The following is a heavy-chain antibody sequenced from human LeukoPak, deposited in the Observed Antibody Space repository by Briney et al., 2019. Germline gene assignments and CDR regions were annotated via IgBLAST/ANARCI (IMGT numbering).Heavy chain of an antibody. CDR3: ARVYYDILTGSPLFDY. V-gene: IGHV1-2*02. J-gene: IGHJ4*02. CDR2: INPNSGGT. CDR1: GYTFTGYY. Sequence: ASVEVSCKASGYTFTGYYMHWVRQAPGQGLEWMGWINPNSGGTNYAQKFQGRVTMTRDTSISTAYMELSRLRSDDTAVYYCARVYYDILTGSPLFDYWGQGTLVTVSS. D-gene: IGHD3-9*01.